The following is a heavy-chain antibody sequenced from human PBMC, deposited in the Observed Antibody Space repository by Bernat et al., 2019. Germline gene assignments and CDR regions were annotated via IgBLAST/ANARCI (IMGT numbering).Heavy chain of an antibody. CDR1: GFTFSHYW. CDR3: ARDNYDTSPLDY. V-gene: IGHV3-7*01. D-gene: IGHD3-22*01. J-gene: IGHJ4*02. CDR2: IKEDGSEK. Sequence: DVQLVESGGGLVQPGGSLRLSCAASGFTFSHYWMSCVRQAPGKGLEWVANIKEDGSEKYYVDSVKGRFTISRDNAKNSLYLQMNSLRAEDTAVYFCARDNYDTSPLDYWGQGTLVSVSS.